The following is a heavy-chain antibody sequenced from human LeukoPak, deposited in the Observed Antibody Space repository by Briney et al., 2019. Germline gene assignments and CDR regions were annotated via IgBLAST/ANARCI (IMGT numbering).Heavy chain of an antibody. J-gene: IGHJ4*02. V-gene: IGHV1-2*02. CDR3: ARDSSSVTFYFFDY. CDR2: IDSKNGDQ. D-gene: IGHD4-11*01. Sequence: ASVKISCNASGYTFRGNYINCWRQSPGHAREGMGWIDSKNGDQKSAQKFQGRFTMSRDTAISTDYMDLSILSPDDAAVYYCARDSSSVTFYFFDYCGQGKLVTVTS. CDR1: GYTFRGNY.